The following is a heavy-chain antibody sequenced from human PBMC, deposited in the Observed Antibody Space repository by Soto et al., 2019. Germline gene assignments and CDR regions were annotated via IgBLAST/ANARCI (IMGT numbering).Heavy chain of an antibody. CDR3: AREVGAWFDF. V-gene: IGHV1-18*01. CDR2: ISGYNGDT. J-gene: IGHJ4*02. Sequence: QVQLVQSGPEVKEPGASVKVSFKASGYTFTSYGITWVRQGPGQGLEWVGWISGYNGDTNYAQKVQGRISVTTDTSTSTAYLEVRSLRSDDTAVYYCAREVGAWFDFWGQGTLVTVSS. D-gene: IGHD1-26*01. CDR1: GYTFTSYG.